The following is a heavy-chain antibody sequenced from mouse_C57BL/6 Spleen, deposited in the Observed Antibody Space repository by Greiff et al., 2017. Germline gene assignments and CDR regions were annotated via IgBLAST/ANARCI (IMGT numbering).Heavy chain of an antibody. CDR1: GYTFTSYW. J-gene: IGHJ3*01. CDR2: IHPNSGST. V-gene: IGHV1-64*01. D-gene: IGHD1-1*01. Sequence: QVQLQQPGAELVKPGASVKLSCKASGYTFTSYWMHWVKQRPGQGLEWIGMIHPNSGSTNYNEKFKSKATLTVDKSSSTAYMQLSSLTSEDSAVYYCARVVYYYGSSPWFAYWGQGTLVTVSA. CDR3: ARVVYYYGSSPWFAY.